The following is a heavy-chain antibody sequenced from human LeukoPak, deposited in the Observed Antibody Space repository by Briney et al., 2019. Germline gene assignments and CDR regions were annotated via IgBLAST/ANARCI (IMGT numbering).Heavy chain of an antibody. CDR3: AKDGGSPEANGENSYYYYYGMDV. CDR2: ITWNSDNM. Sequence: SGGSLRLSCAASGFTFADYAMHWVRQAPGKGLEWVSGITWNSDNMGYADSVKGRFTISRDNAKNSLYLQMNSLRAEDTALYYCAKDGGSPEANGENSYYYYYGMDVWGQGTTVTVSS. CDR1: GFTFADYA. V-gene: IGHV3-9*01. J-gene: IGHJ6*02. D-gene: IGHD4-17*01.